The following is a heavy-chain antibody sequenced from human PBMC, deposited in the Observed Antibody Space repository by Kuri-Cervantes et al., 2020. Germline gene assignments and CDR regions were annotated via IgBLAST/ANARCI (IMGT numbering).Heavy chain of an antibody. J-gene: IGHJ4*02. Sequence: GGSLRLSCAASGFTFSSYGMHWVRQAPGRGPEWVANIRYDGGEKYYVDSVRGRFSISRDNAKNSVYLQMNSLRAEDTALYYCTRSRGSGYGYWGQGTLVTVSS. CDR2: IRYDGGEK. D-gene: IGHD3-22*01. V-gene: IGHV3-7*04. CDR3: TRSRGSGYGY. CDR1: GFTFSSYG.